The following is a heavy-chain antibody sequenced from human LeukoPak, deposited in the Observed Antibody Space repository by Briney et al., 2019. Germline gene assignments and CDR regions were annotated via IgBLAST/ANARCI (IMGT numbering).Heavy chain of an antibody. J-gene: IGHJ3*02. D-gene: IGHD3-10*01. V-gene: IGHV4-34*01. CDR3: ARVLPPRFGELLFRQNAFDI. CDR1: GGSFSDYY. CDR2: ISHSGST. Sequence: PSETLSLTCAVYGGSFSDYYWSWIRQPPGKGLEWIGEISHSGSTNYNPSLKSRVTLSVDVSKNQFSLKLSSVTAADTAVYYCARVLPPRFGELLFRQNAFDIWGQGTMVTVSS.